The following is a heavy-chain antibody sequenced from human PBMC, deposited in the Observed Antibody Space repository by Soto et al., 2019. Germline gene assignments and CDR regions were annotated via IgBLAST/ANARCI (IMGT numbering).Heavy chain of an antibody. CDR2: IKQDGSEK. CDR1: GFTFSSYW. J-gene: IGHJ6*02. Sequence: PGGSLRLSCAASGFTFSSYWMSWVRQAPGKGLEWVANIKQDGSEKYYVDSVKGRFTISRDNAKNSLYLQMNSLRAEDTAVYYCARDVIAVDRYYHYYYGMDVWGQGTTVTVSS. V-gene: IGHV3-7*01. D-gene: IGHD6-19*01. CDR3: ARDVIAVDRYYHYYYGMDV.